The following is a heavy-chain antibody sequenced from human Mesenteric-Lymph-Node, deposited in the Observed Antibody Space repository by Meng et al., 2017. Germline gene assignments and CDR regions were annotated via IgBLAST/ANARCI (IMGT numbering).Heavy chain of an antibody. CDR2: ISNTGSIT. Sequence: GESLKISCAASGFSFSDYFMTWIRQAPGKGLEWLSYISNTGSITYHADSVKGRFSISRDNAKNSLYLQMNSLRPEDTAVYYCTTVSSSSLGNWGQGTLVTVSS. CDR1: GFSFSDYF. D-gene: IGHD6-6*01. CDR3: TTVSSSSLGN. V-gene: IGHV3-11*01. J-gene: IGHJ4*02.